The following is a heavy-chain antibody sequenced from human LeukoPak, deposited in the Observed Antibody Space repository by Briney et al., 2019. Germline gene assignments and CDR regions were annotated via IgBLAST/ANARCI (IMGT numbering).Heavy chain of an antibody. CDR2: ISGSGGST. CDR1: RFTFSSYA. Sequence: GGSLRLSCAASRFTFSSYAMSWVRQAPGKGLEWVSAISGSGGSTYYADSVKGRFTISRDNSKNTLYLQMNSLRAEDTAVYYCAKEKEGGSAAGTFDYWGQGTLVTVSS. V-gene: IGHV3-23*01. CDR3: AKEKEGGSAAGTFDY. J-gene: IGHJ4*02. D-gene: IGHD6-13*01.